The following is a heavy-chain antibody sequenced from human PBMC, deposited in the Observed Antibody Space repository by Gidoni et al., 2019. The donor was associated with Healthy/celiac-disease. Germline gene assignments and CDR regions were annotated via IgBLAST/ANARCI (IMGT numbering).Heavy chain of an antibody. V-gene: IGHV3-23*01. CDR1: GVTFSSYA. J-gene: IGHJ4*02. CDR2: ISGSGGST. Sequence: EVQLLESGGGLVQPGWHLRLSCAASGVTFSSYAMSWVRQAPGKGLEWVSAISGSGGSTYDADSVKGRFTISRDNSKNTLYLQMNSLRAEDTAVYYCAKGSSMVRGVIPFDYWGQGTLVTVSS. D-gene: IGHD3-10*01. CDR3: AKGSSMVRGVIPFDY.